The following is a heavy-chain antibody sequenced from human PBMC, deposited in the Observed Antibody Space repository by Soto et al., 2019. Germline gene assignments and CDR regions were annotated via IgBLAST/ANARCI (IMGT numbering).Heavy chain of an antibody. D-gene: IGHD3-3*01. J-gene: IGHJ4*02. CDR1: GFSLSTTGLG. CDR3: ARIRPCVSGCYTLDY. CDR2: IYWDDDK. Sequence: QITLRESGPTLVKPTQTLTLTCTFSGFSLSTTGLGVGWIRQSPGRALECLAIIYWDDDKRYMSSLKSRLTITKDTSKNQVVLTMTNMDPVDTATYYCARIRPCVSGCYTLDYWGQGTLVTVSA. V-gene: IGHV2-5*02.